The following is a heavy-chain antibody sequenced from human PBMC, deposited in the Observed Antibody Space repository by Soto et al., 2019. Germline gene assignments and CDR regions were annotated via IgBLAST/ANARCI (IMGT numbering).Heavy chain of an antibody. D-gene: IGHD5-12*01. V-gene: IGHV3-23*01. Sequence: EVQLLESGGGLVQPGGSLRLSCAASGFTFSTYAMNWVRQAPGKGLEWVSTMTGSGGNTYYADSVKGRFAISRDNSTNTLHQQMDGQRVEDTAVYYFAKNAEATIRVGFDSWGQGTRVTVSS. CDR2: MTGSGGNT. CDR3: AKNAEATIRVGFDS. CDR1: GFTFSTYA. J-gene: IGHJ4*02.